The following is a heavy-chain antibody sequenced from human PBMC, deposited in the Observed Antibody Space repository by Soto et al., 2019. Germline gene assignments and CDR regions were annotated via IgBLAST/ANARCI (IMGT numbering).Heavy chain of an antibody. V-gene: IGHV3-23*01. J-gene: IGHJ4*02. Sequence: EVQLLESGGGLVQRGGSLRLSCAASGFTFSNYAMGWVRQAPGKGLEWVSAITSSGGSTYYADSVKGRFTISRDNSKNTLYLQMNSLRAEDTAVYYCAKGMSHHSPRGVDYWGQGPLVTVSS. CDR2: ITSSGGST. D-gene: IGHD2-21*01. CDR3: AKGMSHHSPRGVDY. CDR1: GFTFSNYA.